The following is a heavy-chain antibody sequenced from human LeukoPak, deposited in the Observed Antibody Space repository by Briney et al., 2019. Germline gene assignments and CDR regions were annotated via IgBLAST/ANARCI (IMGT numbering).Heavy chain of an antibody. D-gene: IGHD3-16*01. CDR2: IYYSGST. J-gene: IGHJ3*02. Sequence: KSSETLSLTCTVSGGSISSSSYYWGWIRQPPGKGLEWIGSIYYSGSTYYNPSLKSRATISVDTSKNQFSLKLSSVTAADTAVYYCAIKIGPRDDAFDIWGQGTMVTVSS. CDR1: GGSISSSSYY. V-gene: IGHV4-39*07. CDR3: AIKIGPRDDAFDI.